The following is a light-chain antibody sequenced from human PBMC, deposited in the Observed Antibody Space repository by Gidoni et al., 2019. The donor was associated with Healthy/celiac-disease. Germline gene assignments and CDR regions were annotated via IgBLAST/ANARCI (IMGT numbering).Light chain of an antibody. CDR3: QQYNSFWLT. CDR1: QSISSW. V-gene: IGKV1-5*03. J-gene: IGKJ4*01. CDR2: KAF. Sequence: DIQMTQSPSTLSASVGDRVTITCRASQSISSWLAWYQQKPGKAPKLLIYKAFSLESGVPSRFSGSGSVTEFTLTISSLQPDDFATYYCQQYNSFWLTFXGXTKVEIK.